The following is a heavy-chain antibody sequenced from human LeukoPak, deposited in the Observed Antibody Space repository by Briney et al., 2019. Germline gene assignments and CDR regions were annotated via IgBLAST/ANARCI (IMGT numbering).Heavy chain of an antibody. V-gene: IGHV3-11*01. CDR1: GFTFSDYY. Sequence: KPGGSLRLSCAASGFTFSDYYMSWIRQAPGKGLEWVSYISSSGSTIYYADSVKGRFTISRDNAKNSLYLQMNSLRAEDTALYYCAKDEYEYSYGVLSFDYWGQGTLVTVSS. CDR2: ISSSGSTI. J-gene: IGHJ4*02. CDR3: AKDEYEYSYGVLSFDY. D-gene: IGHD5-18*01.